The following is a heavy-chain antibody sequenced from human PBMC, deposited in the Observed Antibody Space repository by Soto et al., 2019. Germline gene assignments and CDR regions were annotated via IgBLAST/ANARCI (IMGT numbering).Heavy chain of an antibody. CDR2: INHSGST. CDR1: GVSFSGYY. Sequence: SEXLSLTCAVYGVSFSGYYWSWIRQPPGKGLEWIGEINHSGSTNYNPSLKSRVTISVDTSKNQFSLKLSSVTAADTAVYYCARGLRSLKYYGSAPAKVFDYWGQGTLVT. J-gene: IGHJ4*02. V-gene: IGHV4-34*01. CDR3: ARGLRSLKYYGSAPAKVFDY. D-gene: IGHD3-10*01.